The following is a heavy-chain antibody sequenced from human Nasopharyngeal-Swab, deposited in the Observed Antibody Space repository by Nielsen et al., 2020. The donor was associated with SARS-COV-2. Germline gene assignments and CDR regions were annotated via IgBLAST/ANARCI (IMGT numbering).Heavy chain of an antibody. CDR3: ARGDDSSGYPYSHDY. J-gene: IGHJ4*02. CDR1: GFSVSTKY. Sequence: CAASGFSVSTKYMSWVRQAPGKGLEWVSSIYAGGSTYYADSVKGRFTISRDNSKNTLYLQMNSLRAEDTAVYYCARGDDSSGYPYSHDYWGQGTLVTVSS. CDR2: IYAGGST. V-gene: IGHV3-66*01. D-gene: IGHD3-22*01.